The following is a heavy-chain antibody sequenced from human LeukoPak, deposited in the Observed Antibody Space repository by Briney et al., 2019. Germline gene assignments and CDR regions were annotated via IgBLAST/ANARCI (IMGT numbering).Heavy chain of an antibody. D-gene: IGHD3-22*01. CDR2: IYYSGST. CDR3: ARLGYYDSSGYTEH. CDR1: GGSISSSSYY. J-gene: IGHJ4*02. Sequence: PSETLSLTCTVSGGSISSSSYYWGWIRQPPGKGLEWIGSIYYSGSTYCNPSLKSRVTISVDTSKKQFSLKLSSVTAADTAVYYCARLGYYDSSGYTEHWGQGTLVTVSS. V-gene: IGHV4-39*01.